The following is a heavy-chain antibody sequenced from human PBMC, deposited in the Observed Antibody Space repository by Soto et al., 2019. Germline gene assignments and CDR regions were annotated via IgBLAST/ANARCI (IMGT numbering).Heavy chain of an antibody. J-gene: IGHJ6*02. CDR1: GFTFSSYS. CDR3: ARVKYDILTGYPFTPDYGMDV. CDR2: ISSSSSYI. V-gene: IGHV3-21*01. Sequence: GGSLRLSCAASGFTFSSYSMNWVRQAPGKGLEWVSSISSSSSYIYYADSVKGRFTISRDNAKNSLYLQMNSPRAEDTAVYYCARVKYDILTGYPFTPDYGMDVWGQGTTVTVSS. D-gene: IGHD3-9*01.